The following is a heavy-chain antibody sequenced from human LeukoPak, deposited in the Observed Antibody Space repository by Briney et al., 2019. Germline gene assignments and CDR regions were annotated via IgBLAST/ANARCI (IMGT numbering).Heavy chain of an antibody. CDR2: ISSSSSTI. Sequence: GGSLRLSCAASGFTFSSYSMNWVRQAPGKGLEWVSYISSSSSTIYYADSVKGRFTISRDNAKNTLSLQMNSLRAEDTAVYYCARDSPIDYWGQGTLVTVSS. CDR1: GFTFSSYS. CDR3: ARDSPIDY. V-gene: IGHV3-48*04. J-gene: IGHJ4*02.